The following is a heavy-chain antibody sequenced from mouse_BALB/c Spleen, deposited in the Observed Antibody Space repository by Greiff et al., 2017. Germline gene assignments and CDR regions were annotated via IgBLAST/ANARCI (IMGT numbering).Heavy chain of an antibody. Sequence: VKLMESGPGLVAPSQSLSITCTVSGFSLTGYGVNWVRQPPGKGLEWLGMIWGDGSTDYNSALKSSLSISKDNSKSQVFLKMNSLQTDDTARYYCDRDWYYGSSYVYVYAMDYWGQGTSVTVSS. V-gene: IGHV2-6-7*01. D-gene: IGHD1-1*01. CDR3: DRDWYYGSSYVYVYAMDY. CDR2: IWGDGST. J-gene: IGHJ4*01. CDR1: GFSLTGYG.